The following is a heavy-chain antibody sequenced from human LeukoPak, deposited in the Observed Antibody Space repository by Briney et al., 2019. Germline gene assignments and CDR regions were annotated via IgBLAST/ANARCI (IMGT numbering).Heavy chain of an antibody. CDR3: AKGRITMVRGVIITMVWPFDY. CDR2: ISGSGGST. Sequence: PGGSLRLSCAASGFTFSSYSMNWVRQAPGKGLEWISYISGSGGSTYYADSVKGRFTISRDNSKNTLYLQMNSLRAEDTAVYYCAKGRITMVRGVIITMVWPFDYWGQGTLVTVSS. D-gene: IGHD3-10*01. V-gene: IGHV3-23*01. CDR1: GFTFSSYS. J-gene: IGHJ4*02.